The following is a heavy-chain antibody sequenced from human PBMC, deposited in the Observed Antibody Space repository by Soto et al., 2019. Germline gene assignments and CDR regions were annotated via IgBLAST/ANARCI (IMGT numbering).Heavy chain of an antibody. D-gene: IGHD3-22*01. Sequence: GGSLRLSCAASGFTFSSYWMHWVRQAPGKGLVWVSRINSDGSSTSYADSVKGRFTISRDNAKNTLYLQMNSLRAEDTAVYYCASSEYYDSSGYWGQYYYYGMDVWGQGTTVTVSS. CDR2: INSDGSST. CDR1: GFTFSSYW. V-gene: IGHV3-74*01. CDR3: ASSEYYDSSGYWGQYYYYGMDV. J-gene: IGHJ6*02.